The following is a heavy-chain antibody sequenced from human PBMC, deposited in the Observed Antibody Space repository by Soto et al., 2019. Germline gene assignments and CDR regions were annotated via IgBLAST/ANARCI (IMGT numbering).Heavy chain of an antibody. Sequence: QVQLQESGPGLVKPSQTLSLTCTVSGGSISSGSYYWSWIRQHPGKGLEWIGYIYYTGRTYYTPSLRGRVTISVDTSKNQFSLKLSSVTAADTAVHYCARITVRPPDWYFDLWGRGTLVTVSS. CDR1: GGSISSGSYY. D-gene: IGHD6-6*01. V-gene: IGHV4-31*03. J-gene: IGHJ2*01. CDR2: IYYTGRT. CDR3: ARITVRPPDWYFDL.